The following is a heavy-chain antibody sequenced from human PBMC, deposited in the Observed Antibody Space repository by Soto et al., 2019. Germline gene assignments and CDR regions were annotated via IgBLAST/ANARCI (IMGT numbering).Heavy chain of an antibody. V-gene: IGHV1-69*13. CDR3: ARDLRGDSSGWYGGGYYYYYGMDV. J-gene: IGHJ6*02. Sequence: SVKVSCKASGYTFSSYAISWVRQAPGQGLEWMGGIIPIFGTANYAQKFQGRVTITADESTSTAYMELSSLRSEDTAVYYCARDLRGDSSGWYGGGYYYYYGMDVWGQGTTVTVSS. CDR2: IIPIFGTA. CDR1: GYTFSSYA. D-gene: IGHD6-19*01.